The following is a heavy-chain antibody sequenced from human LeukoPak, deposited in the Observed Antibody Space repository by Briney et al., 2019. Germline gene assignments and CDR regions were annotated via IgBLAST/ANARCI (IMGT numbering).Heavy chain of an antibody. Sequence: GGSLRLSCAASGFTFSSYAMHWVRQAPGKGLEWVAVISYDGSNKYYADSVKGRFTNSRDNSKNTLYLQMNSLRAEDTAVYYCARGAFYNWNDGWFDPWGQGTLVTVSS. D-gene: IGHD1-20*01. J-gene: IGHJ5*02. CDR1: GFTFSSYA. V-gene: IGHV3-30-3*01. CDR2: ISYDGSNK. CDR3: ARGAFYNWNDGWFDP.